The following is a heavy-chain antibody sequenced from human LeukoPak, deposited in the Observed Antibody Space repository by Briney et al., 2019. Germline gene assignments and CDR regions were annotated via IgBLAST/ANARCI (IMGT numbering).Heavy chain of an antibody. CDR2: ISYDGNTI. V-gene: IGHV3-30-3*01. Sequence: GGSLRLSCAASEFTFSNYALHWVRQAPGKGLQWVAVISYDGNTIHYADSVKGRFIISRDTSKNTLYLQMNSLRAEDTAVYYCAAAEDGGNLGDYWGQGTLVTVSS. CDR3: AAAEDGGNLGDY. D-gene: IGHD4-23*01. J-gene: IGHJ4*02. CDR1: EFTFSNYA.